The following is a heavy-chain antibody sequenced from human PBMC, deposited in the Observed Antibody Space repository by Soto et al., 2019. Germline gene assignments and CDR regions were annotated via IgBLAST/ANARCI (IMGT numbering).Heavy chain of an antibody. CDR2: IDPSDSYT. J-gene: IGHJ4*02. Sequence: PGESLKISCKGSGYSFTSYWISWVRQMPGKGLEWMGRIDPSDSYTNYSPSFQGHVTISADKSISTAYLQWSSLKASDTAMYYCARQESGSYYWVFDYWGQGTRVTVAA. D-gene: IGHD1-26*01. CDR1: GYSFTSYW. CDR3: ARQESGSYYWVFDY. V-gene: IGHV5-10-1*01.